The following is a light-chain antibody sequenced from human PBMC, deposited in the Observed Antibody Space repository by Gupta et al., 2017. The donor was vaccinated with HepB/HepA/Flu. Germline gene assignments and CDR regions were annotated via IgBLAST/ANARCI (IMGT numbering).Light chain of an antibody. CDR1: QGIRND. J-gene: IGKJ1*01. V-gene: IGKV1-6*01. CDR2: AAS. CDR3: RQYDNYPPT. Sequence: AIQMTQSPSSLSASVVDRVTITCRASQGIRNDLGWYQQKPGKAPKLLISAASSLQSGVPSRFSGSGSGTDFTLTISSLQPEDFATYYCRQYDNYPPTFGQGTKVEIK.